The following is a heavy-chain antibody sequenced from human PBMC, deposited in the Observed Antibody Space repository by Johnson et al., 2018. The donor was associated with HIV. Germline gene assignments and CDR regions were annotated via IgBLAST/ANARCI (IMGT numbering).Heavy chain of an antibody. J-gene: IGHJ3*02. Sequence: QMQLVESGGGVVQPGRSLRLPCAPSGFTFTSYAMHWVRQALGKGLEWVAVISYAGRNKYYAESVKGRFTISRDISKNTLYLQMNSLRAEDTAVYYCARASVSSPRYSSSSDDAFDIWGQGTMVTVSS. CDR2: ISYAGRNK. D-gene: IGHD6-6*01. CDR1: GFTFTSYA. V-gene: IGHV3-30*04. CDR3: ARASVSSPRYSSSSDDAFDI.